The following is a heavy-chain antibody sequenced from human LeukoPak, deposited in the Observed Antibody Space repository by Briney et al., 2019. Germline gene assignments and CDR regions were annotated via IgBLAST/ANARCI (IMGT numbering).Heavy chain of an antibody. Sequence: GGSLRLSCAASGFTFDDYAMHWVRQAPGKGLEWVSGISWNSGSIGYADSVKGRFTISRDNAKNSLYLQMNSLRAEDTAVYYCARDPYSGSYGDSYYYYYMDVWGKGTTVTISS. D-gene: IGHD1-26*01. CDR1: GFTFDDYA. J-gene: IGHJ6*03. CDR3: ARDPYSGSYGDSYYYYYMDV. CDR2: ISWNSGSI. V-gene: IGHV3-9*01.